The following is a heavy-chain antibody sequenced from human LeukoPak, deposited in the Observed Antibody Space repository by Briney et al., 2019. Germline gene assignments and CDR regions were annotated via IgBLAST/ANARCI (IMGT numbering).Heavy chain of an antibody. CDR1: GGSISSGDYY. V-gene: IGHV4-30-4*01. CDR2: IYYSGST. Sequence: PSETLSLTCTVSGGSISSGDYYWSWIRQPPGKGLEWIGYIYYSGSTYYNPSLKSRVTISVDTSKNQFSLQLNSVTPEDTAVYYCARDGTWIQLWSSFDYWGQGTLVTVSS. CDR3: ARDGTWIQLWSSFDY. J-gene: IGHJ4*02. D-gene: IGHD5-18*01.